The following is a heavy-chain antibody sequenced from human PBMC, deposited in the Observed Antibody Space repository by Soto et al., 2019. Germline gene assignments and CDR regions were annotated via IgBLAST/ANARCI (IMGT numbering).Heavy chain of an antibody. CDR2: ISFDGRNT. CDR3: ARALPVGSNGYLWWSFDY. J-gene: IGHJ4*02. V-gene: IGHV3-30*03. CDR1: GFTFDNYG. D-gene: IGHD3-22*01. Sequence: GGSLRLSCAASGFTFDNYGMHWVRQAPGKGLEWVVVISFDGRNTDYADSVKGRFTISRDNSKNTLYLQMNSLRAEDTAVYYCARALPVGSNGYLWWSFDYWGQGTLVTVSS.